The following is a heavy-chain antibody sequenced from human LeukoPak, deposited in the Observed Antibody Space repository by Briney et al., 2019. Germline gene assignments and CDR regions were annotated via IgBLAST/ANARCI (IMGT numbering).Heavy chain of an antibody. J-gene: IGHJ4*02. D-gene: IGHD6-19*01. V-gene: IGHV3-48*03. CDR2: ISSSCSTI. CDR3: ARSSGWYG. Sequence: PGGSLRLSCAASGFTFSSYEMNWVRQAPGKGLEWISYISSSCSTIYYADSVKGRFTISRDNAKNSLYLQINSLRAEDTAVYYCARSSGWYGWGQGTLVTVSS. CDR1: GFTFSSYE.